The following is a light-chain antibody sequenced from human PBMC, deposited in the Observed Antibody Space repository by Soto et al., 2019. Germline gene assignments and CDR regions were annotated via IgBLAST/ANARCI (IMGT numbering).Light chain of an antibody. J-gene: IGLJ1*01. CDR2: DVS. V-gene: IGLV2-14*01. Sequence: QSVLTQPAYVSGYPGQSITISCTGASSDVGAYNYVAWCQQHPGKGPKLLIYDVSNRPSGFSSRFSGSKSGNTASLTISGLRAEDEADYFCSSYTTSSTYVFGTGTKVTVL. CDR3: SSYTTSSTYV. CDR1: SSDVGAYNY.